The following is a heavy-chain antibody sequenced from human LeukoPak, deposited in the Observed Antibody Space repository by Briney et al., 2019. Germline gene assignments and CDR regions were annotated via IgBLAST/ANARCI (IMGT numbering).Heavy chain of an antibody. CDR3: ARSSGYMSY. CDR2: IYHSGST. D-gene: IGHD3-22*01. CDR1: HYSISSNYY. Sequence: SETLSLTCTVSHYSISSNYYWGWIRQPPGKGLEWIGSIYHSGSTYYNPSLKSRVTISVDTSKNQFSLKLTSVTAADTAVYCARSSGYMSYWGQGTLVTVSS. J-gene: IGHJ4*02. V-gene: IGHV4-38-2*02.